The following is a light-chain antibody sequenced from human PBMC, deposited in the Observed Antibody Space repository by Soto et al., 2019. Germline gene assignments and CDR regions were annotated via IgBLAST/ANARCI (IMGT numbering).Light chain of an antibody. Sequence: QAVVTQPPSASGSPGQSVTISCTGTSSDVGRYNRVSWYQHYPGKAPKLMIYEVNKRPSEVPDRFSGSKSGNTASLTVSGLQAEDEADYYCCSFTGTTIGVFGGGTKLTVL. CDR2: EVN. J-gene: IGLJ2*01. CDR3: CSFTGTTIGV. V-gene: IGLV2-8*01. CDR1: SSDVGRYNR.